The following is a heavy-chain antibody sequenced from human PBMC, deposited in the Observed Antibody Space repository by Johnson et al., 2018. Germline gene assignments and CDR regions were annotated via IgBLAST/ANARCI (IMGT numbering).Heavy chain of an antibody. J-gene: IGHJ3*02. D-gene: IGHD3-3*02. CDR2: IWYDGSNK. Sequence: QVQLVQSGGGVVQPGRSLRLSCAASGFTFSSYGMHWVRQAPGKGLEWVAVIWYDGSNKYYADSVKGRFTISRDNSKNTLYLQMNSLEAEDTAVYYCASLSAGAFDIWGQGTMVTVSS. CDR1: GFTFSSYG. V-gene: IGHV3-33*08. CDR3: ASLSAGAFDI.